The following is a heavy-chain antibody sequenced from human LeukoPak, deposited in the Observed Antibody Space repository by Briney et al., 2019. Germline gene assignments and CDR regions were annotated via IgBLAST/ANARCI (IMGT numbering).Heavy chain of an antibody. CDR2: INPNSGGT. Sequence: ASVKVSCKVSGYTLTELSMHWVRQAPGQGLEWMGWINPNSGGTNYAQKFQGRVTMTRDTSISTAYMELSRLRSDDTAVYYCARVTLLTMIVPYAFDIWGQGTMVTVSS. D-gene: IGHD3-22*01. CDR1: GYTLTELS. J-gene: IGHJ3*02. CDR3: ARVTLLTMIVPYAFDI. V-gene: IGHV1-2*02.